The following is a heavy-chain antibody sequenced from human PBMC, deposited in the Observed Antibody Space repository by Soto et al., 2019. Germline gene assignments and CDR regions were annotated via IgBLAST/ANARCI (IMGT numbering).Heavy chain of an antibody. Sequence: ASVKVSCKASGDTFTSYYMHWVRQAPGQGLEWMGIINPSGGSTSYAQKFQGRVTMTRDTSTSTVYMELSSLRSEDTAVYYCARDPGRGYYYYYGMDVWGQGTTVTVSS. CDR1: GDTFTSYY. V-gene: IGHV1-46*01. CDR2: INPSGGST. CDR3: ARDPGRGYYYYYGMDV. J-gene: IGHJ6*02.